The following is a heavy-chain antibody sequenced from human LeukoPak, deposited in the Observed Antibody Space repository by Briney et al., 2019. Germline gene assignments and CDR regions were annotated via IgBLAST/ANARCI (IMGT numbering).Heavy chain of an antibody. CDR1: GFTFSSYA. Sequence: GSLRLSCAASGFTFSSYAMSWVRQAPGKGLEWVSAISGSGGSTYYADSVKGRFTISRDNSKNTLYLQMNSLRAEDTAVYYCAKGPPPRMVRGVLRFDYWGQGTLVTVSS. J-gene: IGHJ4*02. V-gene: IGHV3-23*01. CDR2: ISGSGGST. D-gene: IGHD3-10*01. CDR3: AKGPPPRMVRGVLRFDY.